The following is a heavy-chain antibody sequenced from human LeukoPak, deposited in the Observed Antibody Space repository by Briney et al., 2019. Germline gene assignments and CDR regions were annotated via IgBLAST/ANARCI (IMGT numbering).Heavy chain of an antibody. J-gene: IGHJ4*02. CDR3: ATSYDSSGCD. V-gene: IGHV3-7*01. Sequence: GGCLRLSCTASGFIFSSFWMAWVRQAPGKGLEWVANIKPDGSLQFYGDSVKGRFTISRDNAKNSLYLQMNNLRAEDTALYYCATSYDSSGCDWGQGTLVTVSS. CDR2: IKPDGSLQ. CDR1: GFIFSSFW. D-gene: IGHD3-22*01.